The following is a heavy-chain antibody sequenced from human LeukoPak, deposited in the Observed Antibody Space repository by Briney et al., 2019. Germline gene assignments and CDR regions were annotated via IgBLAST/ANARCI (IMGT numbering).Heavy chain of an antibody. CDR1: GGSFSGYY. CDR2: INHSGST. V-gene: IGHV4-34*01. D-gene: IGHD5-12*01. J-gene: IGHJ4*02. CDR3: ARFFVATGVDY. Sequence: SETLSLTCAVYGGSFSGYYWSWIRQPPGKGLEWIGEINHSGSTNYNPSLKSRVTISVDTSKNQFSLKLSSVTAADTAVYYCARFFVATGVDYWGQGTLVTVPS.